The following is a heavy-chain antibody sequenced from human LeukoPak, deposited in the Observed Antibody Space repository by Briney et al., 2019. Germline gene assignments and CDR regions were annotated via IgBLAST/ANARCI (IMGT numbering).Heavy chain of an antibody. CDR1: GGTFSSYA. J-gene: IGHJ4*02. CDR3: ARRRADSSGYYHGFDY. CDR2: IIPIFGTA. V-gene: IGHV1-69*13. D-gene: IGHD3-22*01. Sequence: SVKVSCKASGGTFSSYAISWVRQAPGQGLEWMGGIIPIFGTANYAQKFQGRVTITADESTSTAYMELSSLRSEDTAVYYCARRRADSSGYYHGFDYWGQGTLVTVSS.